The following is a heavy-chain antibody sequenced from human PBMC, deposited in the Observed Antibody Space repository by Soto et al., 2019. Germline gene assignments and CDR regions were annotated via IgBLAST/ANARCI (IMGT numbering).Heavy chain of an antibody. Sequence: SETLSLTCAVSGVSTSGFYWSWIRQPPGKGLEWIGSIYYSGSTYYNPSLKSRVTISVDTSKNHFSLKLSSVTAADTAVYYCATQEVGGSYVYTFDPWGQGTLVTVSS. CDR2: IYYSGST. J-gene: IGHJ5*02. CDR3: ATQEVGGSYVYTFDP. D-gene: IGHD1-26*01. CDR1: GVSTSGFY. V-gene: IGHV4-59*05.